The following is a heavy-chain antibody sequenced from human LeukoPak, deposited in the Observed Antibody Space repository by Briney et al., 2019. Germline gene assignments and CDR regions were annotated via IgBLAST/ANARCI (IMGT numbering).Heavy chain of an antibody. Sequence: GGSLRLSCAGSGFTLSSYWMHWVRQGPGKGLVWVSRIYSEGSRTTYADSVRGRFTISGDNAKNTLYLQMNSLRAEDTAVYYCAREGGYYDSSGYYPGSGFDYWGQGTLVTVSS. V-gene: IGHV3-74*01. CDR3: AREGGYYDSSGYYPGSGFDY. CDR2: IYSEGSRT. J-gene: IGHJ4*02. D-gene: IGHD3-22*01. CDR1: GFTLSSYW.